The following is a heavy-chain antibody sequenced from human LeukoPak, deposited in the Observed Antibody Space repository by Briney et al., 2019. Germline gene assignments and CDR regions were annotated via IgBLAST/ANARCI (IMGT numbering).Heavy chain of an antibody. D-gene: IGHD5-24*01. J-gene: IGHJ4*02. V-gene: IGHV3-74*01. CDR3: ARGDGSFDY. CDR2: IKGDGSGA. Sequence: GGSLRLSCAASGFTFSAYWMPWVRQAPGKGLVWVSRIKGDGSGASYADSVKGRFTISRDKAKNTLYLEMNSLRGDDTAVYYCARGDGSFDYWGQGSLVTVSS. CDR1: GFTFSAYW.